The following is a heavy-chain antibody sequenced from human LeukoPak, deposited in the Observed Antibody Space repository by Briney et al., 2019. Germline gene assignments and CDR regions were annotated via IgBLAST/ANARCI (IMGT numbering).Heavy chain of an antibody. CDR1: GFTFSSYA. CDR3: AKDRALLWFGELPNYFDY. D-gene: IGHD3-10*01. CDR2: ISGSGGST. J-gene: IGHJ4*02. V-gene: IGHV3-23*01. Sequence: GGSLRLSCAASGFTFSSYAMSWVRRAPGKGLEWVSAISGSGGSTYYADSVKGRFTISRDNSKNTLYLQMNSLRAEDTAVYYCAKDRALLWFGELPNYFDYWGQGTLVTVSS.